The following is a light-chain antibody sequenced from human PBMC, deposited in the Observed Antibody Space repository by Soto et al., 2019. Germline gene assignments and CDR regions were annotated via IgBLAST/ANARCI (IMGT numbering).Light chain of an antibody. V-gene: IGLV1-40*01. CDR2: DNN. CDR1: SSNIAAHSN. CDR3: QSYDSSLSAPYV. J-gene: IGLJ1*01. Sequence: QSVLTQPPSVYGAQGQRLPISCTGSSSNIAAHSNVYWYQHLPGTAPKLLIYDNNNRPSGVPDRFSGSKSGTSASLAITGLQAEYEADYYCQSYDSSLSAPYVFGTGTKVTVL.